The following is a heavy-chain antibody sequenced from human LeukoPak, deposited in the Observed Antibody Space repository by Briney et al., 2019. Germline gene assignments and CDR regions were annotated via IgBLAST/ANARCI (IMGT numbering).Heavy chain of an antibody. V-gene: IGHV3-7*01. J-gene: IGHJ4*02. CDR3: ARGGNLEN. Sequence: HPGGSLRLSCAASGFTLNRHWMSWVRQAPGKGLEWVANINEDGGERHYVDSVKGRFTISRDNAKNSLYLQMNSLRAEDTAVYYCARGGNLENWGGGTLVTVSS. D-gene: IGHD1-14*01. CDR2: INEDGGER. CDR1: GFTLNRHW.